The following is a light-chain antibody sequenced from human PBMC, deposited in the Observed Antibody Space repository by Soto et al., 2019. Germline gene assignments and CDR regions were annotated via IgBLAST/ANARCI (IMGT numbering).Light chain of an antibody. J-gene: IGKJ2*03. Sequence: DIQMTQSPSSLSASVGDRVTISCRASQNITRYLNWCQQKPGKAPKPLIYAASSLFGGVPSRFGGSGSGTYFTLTISSLQPEDFATYYCQQSHTPPYSFGQGTRLEI. CDR3: QQSHTPPYS. CDR1: QNITRY. CDR2: AAS. V-gene: IGKV1-39*01.